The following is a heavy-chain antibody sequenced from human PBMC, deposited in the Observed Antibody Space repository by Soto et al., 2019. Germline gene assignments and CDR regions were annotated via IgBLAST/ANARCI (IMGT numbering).Heavy chain of an antibody. CDR1: ADTFNSYS. CDR3: ARSLEGTTVTNWFDP. CDR2: ITPVFGTA. J-gene: IGHJ5*02. D-gene: IGHD4-17*01. Sequence: QVQLVQSGAEVKKPGSSVKVSCKASADTFNSYSLSWLRQAPGQRLEWMGGITPVFGTADYAQSFEDRLTITADDSTSTVYMELSSLRSDETAVYYCARSLEGTTVTNWFDPWGQGALVTGSS. V-gene: IGHV1-69*01.